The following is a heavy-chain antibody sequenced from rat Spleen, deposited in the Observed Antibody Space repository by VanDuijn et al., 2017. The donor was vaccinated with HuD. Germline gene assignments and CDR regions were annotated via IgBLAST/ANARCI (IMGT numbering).Heavy chain of an antibody. CDR3: AREGSSYYSGDPDWVAY. CDR2: ISYSGSS. CDR1: NYSITSDY. J-gene: IGHJ3*01. Sequence: EVQLQESGPGLVKPSQSLSLTCSVTNYSITSDYWGWIRKFPGSKMEWIGHISYSGSSSYSPSLKGRISITIDTSKNQFFLQLNSVTTEDTATYDCAREGSSYYSGDPDWVAYWGQGTLVTVSS. V-gene: IGHV3-1*01. D-gene: IGHD1-1*01.